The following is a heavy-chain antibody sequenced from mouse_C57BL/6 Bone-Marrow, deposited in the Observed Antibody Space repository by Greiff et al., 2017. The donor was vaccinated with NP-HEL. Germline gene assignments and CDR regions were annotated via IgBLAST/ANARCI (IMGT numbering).Heavy chain of an antibody. J-gene: IGHJ4*01. CDR1: GFTFSDYG. CDR2: ISNLAYSI. D-gene: IGHD2-5*01. Sequence: EVMLVESGGGLVQPGGSLKLSCAASGFTFSDYGMAWVRQAPRKGPEWVAFISNLAYSIYYAATVTGRFTISRENAKNTLYLEMSSLRSEDTAMYYCERQGSYYSNFYAMDYWGQGTSVTVSS. V-gene: IGHV5-15*01. CDR3: ERQGSYYSNFYAMDY.